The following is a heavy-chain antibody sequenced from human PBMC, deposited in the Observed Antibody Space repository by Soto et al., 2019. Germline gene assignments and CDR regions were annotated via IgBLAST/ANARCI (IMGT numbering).Heavy chain of an antibody. D-gene: IGHD3-10*01. J-gene: IGHJ4*02. CDR2: ISGSGGST. V-gene: IGHV3-23*01. Sequence: GGSLRLSCAASGFTFSSYAMCWVRQAPGKGLEWVSAISGSGGSTYYADSVKGRFTISRDNSKNTLYLQMNSLRAEDTAVYYCAKARLWFGELSDKIFDYWGQGALVTVSS. CDR3: AKARLWFGELSDKIFDY. CDR1: GFTFSSYA.